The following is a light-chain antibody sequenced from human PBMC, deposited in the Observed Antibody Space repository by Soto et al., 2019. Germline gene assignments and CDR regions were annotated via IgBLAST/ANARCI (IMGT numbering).Light chain of an antibody. CDR1: QSVLFSSNNKNH. V-gene: IGKV4-1*01. CDR3: QQYYSSPPT. J-gene: IGKJ5*01. Sequence: DIVMTQSPDSLAVSLGKRATINCKSSQSVLFSSNNKNHLAWYQQKPGQPPKLLIYWASTRESGVPDRFSGSGSGTDFTLTISSLQAEDVAVYYCQQYYSSPPTFGQGTRLEIK. CDR2: WAS.